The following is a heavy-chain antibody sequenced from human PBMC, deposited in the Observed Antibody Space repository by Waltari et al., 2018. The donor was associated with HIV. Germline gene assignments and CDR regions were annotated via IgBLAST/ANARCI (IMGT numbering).Heavy chain of an antibody. CDR3: ARYSNYEGGQDL. D-gene: IGHD4-4*01. J-gene: IGHJ5*02. CDR2: INTVNGIT. CDR1: GYSFTSYV. V-gene: IGHV1-3*04. Sequence: QAQLVQSGAEVKNPGASVKLSCKASGYSFTSYVIHWMRQAPGQRFEWMGWINTVNGITKFSQNCQGRVSLIRDTSATTAFMELSSLKSDDTAVYYCARYSNYEGGQDLWGQGTLVTVSS.